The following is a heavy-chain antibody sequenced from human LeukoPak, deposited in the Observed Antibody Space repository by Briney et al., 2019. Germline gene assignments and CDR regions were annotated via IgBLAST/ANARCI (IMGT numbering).Heavy chain of an antibody. V-gene: IGHV3-49*04. CDR3: TRVVLSSGWHFDY. CDR1: GFTFGDYA. Sequence: GGSLRLSCTASGFTFGDYAMSWVRQAPGKGLEWVGFIRSKAYGGTTEYAASVKGRFTISRDDSKSIAYLQMNSLKTEDTAVYYCTRVVLSSGWHFDYWGQGTLVTVSS. J-gene: IGHJ4*02. CDR2: IRSKAYGGTT. D-gene: IGHD6-19*01.